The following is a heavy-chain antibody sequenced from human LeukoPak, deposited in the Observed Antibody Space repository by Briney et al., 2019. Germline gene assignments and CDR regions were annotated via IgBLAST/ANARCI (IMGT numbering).Heavy chain of an antibody. CDR3: ARGSDSSGSPYFFDY. Sequence: SETLSLTCTVYGGSFSGFYWTWIRQTTGKGLEWIGEINYTGSTNYNPSLKSRVTISIDTSKNQFSLKLKCVTAADTAVYYCARGSDSSGSPYFFDYWGQGTLVTVSS. V-gene: IGHV4-34*01. CDR2: INYTGST. J-gene: IGHJ4*02. CDR1: GGSFSGFY. D-gene: IGHD3-22*01.